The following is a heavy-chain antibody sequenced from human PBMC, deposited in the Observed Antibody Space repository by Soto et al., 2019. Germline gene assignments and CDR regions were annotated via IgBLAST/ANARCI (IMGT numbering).Heavy chain of an antibody. D-gene: IGHD2-2*01. J-gene: IGHJ4*02. V-gene: IGHV3-23*01. CDR1: GLTFNSSA. Sequence: GCSLELSCAACGLTFNSSAITWSRKTPGKGLEWVSVISGSGVSTSYADSVKGRFTISRDNPKNTLYLQMNSLRGEDTAMYYCAKARCSTTNCYVPDYWGQGTLVTVSS. CDR3: AKARCSTTNCYVPDY. CDR2: ISGSGVST.